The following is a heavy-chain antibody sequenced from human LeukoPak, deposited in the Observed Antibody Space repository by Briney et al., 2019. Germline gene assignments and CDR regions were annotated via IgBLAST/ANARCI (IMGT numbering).Heavy chain of an antibody. CDR1: GGSISSSSYY. J-gene: IGHJ6*03. V-gene: IGHV4-39*07. CDR3: ARVFDSGSQAYFYYMDV. CDR2: IYYSGST. Sequence: SETLSLTCTVSGGSISSSSYYWGWIRQPPGKGLEWIGSIYYSGSTYYNPSLRSRVTMSVDTSKNQFSLKLSSVTAADTAVYYCARVFDSGSQAYFYYMDVWGKGTTVTIFS. D-gene: IGHD3-10*01.